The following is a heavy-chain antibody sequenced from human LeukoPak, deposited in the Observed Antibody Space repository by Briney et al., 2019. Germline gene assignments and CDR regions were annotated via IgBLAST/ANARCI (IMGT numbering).Heavy chain of an antibody. D-gene: IGHD1-26*01. CDR3: AKTRPGGSYDY. Sequence: GGSLRLSCAASGFTFSNAWMSWVRQAPGKGLEWVSVLFRNGVAYYLDSVKDRFTISRDDSKNIVYLQLDNLRGDDTAIYYCAKTRPGGSYDYWGRGTLVTVSS. V-gene: IGHV3-53*01. J-gene: IGHJ4*01. CDR1: GFTFSNAW. CDR2: LFRNGVA.